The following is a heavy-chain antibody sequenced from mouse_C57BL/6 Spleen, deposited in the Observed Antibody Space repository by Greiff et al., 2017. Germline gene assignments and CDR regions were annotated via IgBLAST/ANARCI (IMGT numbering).Heavy chain of an antibody. CDR2: IDPETGGT. V-gene: IGHV1-15*01. CDR1: GYTFTDYE. D-gene: IGHD1-1*01. Sequence: VQLQQSGAELVRPGASVTLSCKASGYTFTDYEMHWVKQTPVHGLEWIGAIDPETGGTAYNQKFKGKAILTADKSSSTAYMELRSLTSEDSAVYYCTIEESITTVPYWYFDVWGTGTTVTVSS. CDR3: TIEESITTVPYWYFDV. J-gene: IGHJ1*03.